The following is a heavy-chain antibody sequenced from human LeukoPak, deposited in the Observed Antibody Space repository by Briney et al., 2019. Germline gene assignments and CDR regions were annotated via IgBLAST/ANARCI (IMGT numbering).Heavy chain of an antibody. Sequence: SVKVSCKASGVTFKTYSISWVRQAPGQGFEWMGASIPFFGSANYAQRFQGRVTITTDESTSTAYMHLRGLRSEDTAVYYCATVAENSSGYSYWGQGTLVTVSS. V-gene: IGHV1-69*05. CDR1: GVTFKTYS. D-gene: IGHD3-22*01. CDR3: ATVAENSSGYSY. J-gene: IGHJ4*02. CDR2: SIPFFGSA.